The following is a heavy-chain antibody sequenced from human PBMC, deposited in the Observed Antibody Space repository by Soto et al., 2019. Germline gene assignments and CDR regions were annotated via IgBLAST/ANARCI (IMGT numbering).Heavy chain of an antibody. CDR3: ARGHSGCFAH. CDR2: MNSNSGNT. V-gene: IGHV1-8*01. Sequence: QVQLVQSGAEVKKPGASVKVSCKASGYSFTSYDITWVRQATGQGLEWMGWMNSNSGNTGYAQKFQGRVTMTRNTSRSTAYMALSRLRSADTAVYYGARGHSGCFAHWGQGTLITFSS. D-gene: IGHD2-8*01. CDR1: GYSFTSYD. J-gene: IGHJ4*02.